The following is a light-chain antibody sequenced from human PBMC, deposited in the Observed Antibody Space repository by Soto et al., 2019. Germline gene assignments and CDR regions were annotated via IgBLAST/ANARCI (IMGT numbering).Light chain of an antibody. Sequence: QSVLTQPPSLSAATGQRVTISCSGSSPNIGNNHVSWYQQLPGTAPKLLIHDNDERPSGIPDRFSGSKSGTSATLDITGLQTGDEAAYYCGAWDNSLTAVVFGGGTQLTVL. V-gene: IGLV1-51*01. CDR3: GAWDNSLTAVV. CDR2: DND. J-gene: IGLJ2*01. CDR1: SPNIGNNH.